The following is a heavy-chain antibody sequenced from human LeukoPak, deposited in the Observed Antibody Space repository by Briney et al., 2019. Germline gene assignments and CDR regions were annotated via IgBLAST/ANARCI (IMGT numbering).Heavy chain of an antibody. J-gene: IGHJ5*02. D-gene: IGHD6-13*01. CDR2: ISYDGNYK. CDR3: AREGDSVAAAHPFDP. CDR1: GFTLSNAW. V-gene: IGHV3-30*03. Sequence: GGSLRLSCAASGFTLSNAWMSWVRQAPGKGLEWVAVISYDGNYKNYADSVKGRFTISKDNSKNTLFLQMNSLRTEDTAVYYCAREGDSVAAAHPFDPWGQGTLVTVSS.